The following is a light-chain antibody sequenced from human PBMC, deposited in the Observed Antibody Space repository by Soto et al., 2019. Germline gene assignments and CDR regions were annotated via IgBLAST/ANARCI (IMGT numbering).Light chain of an antibody. CDR1: SSDVGGYNY. V-gene: IGLV2-14*01. CDR2: DVS. J-gene: IGLJ1*01. Sequence: QSALTQPASVSGSTGQSITISCTGTSSDVGGYNYVSWYQQHPGKAPKLMIYDVSNRPSGVSNRFSGSKSGNTASLTISGLQAEDEADYYCSSYTSSNTYVFGTGTQLTVL. CDR3: SSYTSSNTYV.